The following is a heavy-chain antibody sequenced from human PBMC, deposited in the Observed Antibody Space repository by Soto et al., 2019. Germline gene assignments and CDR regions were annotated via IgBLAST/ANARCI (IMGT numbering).Heavy chain of an antibody. V-gene: IGHV4-59*01. CDR1: GGPMSDYC. J-gene: IGHJ4*02. D-gene: IGHD3-10*01. Sequence: SETLSLTCTVSGGPMSDYCWSWIRPSPGKGLEWIGYVYYLGSTDYNPSLKSRVVISVDTSKRQFSLKLSSVTVADTAVYYCARDGYDGSGSPYPAYWGPGIQVTVSS. CDR3: ARDGYDGSGSPYPAY. CDR2: VYYLGST.